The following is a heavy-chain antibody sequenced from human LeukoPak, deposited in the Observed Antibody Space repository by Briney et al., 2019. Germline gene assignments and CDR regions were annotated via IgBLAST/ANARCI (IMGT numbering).Heavy chain of an antibody. V-gene: IGHV5-51*01. J-gene: IGHJ3*02. CDR3: ATSRVWFGELPFDAFDI. D-gene: IGHD3-10*01. CDR2: IYPGDSDT. CDR1: GYSFTSYW. Sequence: GESLKTSCKGSGYSFTSYWIGWVRQMPGKGLEWMGIIYPGDSDTRYSPSFQGQVTISADKSISTAYLQWSSLKASDTAMYYCATSRVWFGELPFDAFDIWGQGTMVTVSS.